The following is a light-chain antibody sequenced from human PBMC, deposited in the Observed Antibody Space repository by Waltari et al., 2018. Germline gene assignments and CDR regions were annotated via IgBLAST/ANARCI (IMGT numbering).Light chain of an antibody. V-gene: IGKV1-39*01. J-gene: IGKJ2*01. CDR2: GAS. Sequence: DIQLTQSPSSLSASVGGRVPTTCRASESISLYLNWYQQKPGKAPNLLLYGASALRTGVPSRFSGSGSGTDFTLTITSLQPDDFAVYICQQSLTTPYTFGQGTKLE. CDR3: QQSLTTPYT. CDR1: ESISLY.